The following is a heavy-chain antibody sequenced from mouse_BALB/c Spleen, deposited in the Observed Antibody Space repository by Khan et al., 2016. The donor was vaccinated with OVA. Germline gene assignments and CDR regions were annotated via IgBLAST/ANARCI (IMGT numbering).Heavy chain of an antibody. J-gene: IGHJ2*01. V-gene: IGHV3-2*02. CDR2: ISYSGST. D-gene: IGHD1-2*01. Sequence: EVQLVESGPGLVKPSQSLSLNCPVTGYSITSGYGWNWIRQFPGNKLEWMGYISYSGSTNYNPSLKSRISITRDTSKNQFFLQLNSVTTEDTATYYCARTARIKYWGQGTTLTVSS. CDR3: ARTARIKY. CDR1: GYSITSGYG.